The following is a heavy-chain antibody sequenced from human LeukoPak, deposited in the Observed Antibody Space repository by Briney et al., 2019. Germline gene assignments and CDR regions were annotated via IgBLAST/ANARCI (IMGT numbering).Heavy chain of an antibody. D-gene: IGHD6-19*01. CDR1: GYTFTSYD. CDR3: ARAGTYYYYYMDV. J-gene: IGHJ6*03. CDR2: MNPNSGKT. Sequence: ASVKVSCKASGYTFTSYDINWLRQATGQGLEWMGWMNPNSGKTGYAQKFQGRVTMTRNTSISPAYMELSSLRSEDTAGYYCARAGTYYYYYMDVWGKGTTVTVS. V-gene: IGHV1-8*01.